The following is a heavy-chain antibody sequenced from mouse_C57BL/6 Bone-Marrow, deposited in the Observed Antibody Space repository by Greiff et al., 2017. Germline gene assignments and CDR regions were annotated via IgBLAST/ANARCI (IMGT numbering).Heavy chain of an antibody. CDR2: IYPGDGDT. J-gene: IGHJ2*01. CDR1: GYAFSSSW. V-gene: IGHV1-82*01. Sequence: QVHVKQSGPELVKPGASVKISCKASGYAFSSSWMNWVKQRPGKGLEWIGRIYPGDGDTNYNGKFKGKATLTADKSSSTAYMQISSLTSEDSAVYFCARHLFFFDYWGQGTTLTVSS. CDR3: ARHLFFFDY.